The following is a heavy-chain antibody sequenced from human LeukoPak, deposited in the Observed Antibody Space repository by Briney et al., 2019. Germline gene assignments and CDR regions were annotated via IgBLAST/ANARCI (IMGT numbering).Heavy chain of an antibody. J-gene: IGHJ6*03. D-gene: IGHD3-3*01. CDR2: MYYSGST. Sequence: SETLSLTCTVSGGSISSYYWSWIRQPPGKGLEWIGYMYYSGSTNYNPSLKSRVTISVDTSKNQFSLKLSSVTAADTAVYYCARAPITIFGVVIYYYYMDVWGKGTTVTVSS. CDR3: ARAPITIFGVVIYYYYMDV. CDR1: GGSISSYY. V-gene: IGHV4-59*12.